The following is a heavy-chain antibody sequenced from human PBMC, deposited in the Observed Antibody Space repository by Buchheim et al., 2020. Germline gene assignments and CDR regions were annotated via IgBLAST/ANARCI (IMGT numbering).Heavy chain of an antibody. CDR1: GFTFSSYD. V-gene: IGHV3-21*01. Sequence: EVQLVESGGGLVKPGGSLRLSCAASGFTFSSYDMSWVRQAPGKGLEWVSSSSSSGTYKYYADSVKGRFTISRDNVRNSLYLQMNSLRAEDTAVYYCARDIQRKVTCSGGACYVNWFDTWGQGTL. CDR2: SSSSGTYK. J-gene: IGHJ5*02. D-gene: IGHD2-15*01. CDR3: ARDIQRKVTCSGGACYVNWFDT.